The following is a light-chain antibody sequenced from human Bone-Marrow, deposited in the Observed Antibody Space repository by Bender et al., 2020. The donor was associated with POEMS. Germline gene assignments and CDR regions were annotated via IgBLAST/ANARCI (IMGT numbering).Light chain of an antibody. V-gene: IGLV3-1*01. CDR2: QDN. J-gene: IGLJ3*02. CDR3: QAWDSGSVLV. CDR1: KLSNKF. Sequence: SYELTQPPSVSVSPGQTASITCSGDKLSNKFTSWYQQKPGQSPVMVIYQDNRRPSGIPERFSGSNSGNTATLTISGTQAMDEADFYCQAWDSGSVLVFGGGTKLTVL.